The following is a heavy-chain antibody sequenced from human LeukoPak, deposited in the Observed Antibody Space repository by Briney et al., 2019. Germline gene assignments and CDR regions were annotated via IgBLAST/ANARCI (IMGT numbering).Heavy chain of an antibody. CDR2: INPSGGST. D-gene: IGHD2-15*01. J-gene: IGHJ3*02. CDR3: AREGDQDIVGGGADAFDI. V-gene: IGHV1-46*01. CDR1: GYTFTSYS. Sequence: ASVKVSCKASGYTFTSYSMHWVRQAPGQGLEWMGIINPSGGSTNYAQKFQGRVTMTRDTSTSTVYMELSSLRSEDTAVYYCAREGDQDIVGGGADAFDIWGQGTMVTVSS.